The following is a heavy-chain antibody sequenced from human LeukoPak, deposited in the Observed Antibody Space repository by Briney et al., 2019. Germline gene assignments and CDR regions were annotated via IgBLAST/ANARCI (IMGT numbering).Heavy chain of an antibody. J-gene: IGHJ4*02. D-gene: IGHD2-21*01. CDR2: VRGNGRAT. Sequence: AGGSLRLSCAASGFTFTSYAMTWVRQPPGRGLEWVSSVRGNGRATFYADSVKGRFTISRDNSKTTMYLQMTSLTVDDTAVYYCAKGAAFRSVVHLDYWGQGTVVTVSS. V-gene: IGHV3-23*01. CDR1: GFTFTSYA. CDR3: AKGAAFRSVVHLDY.